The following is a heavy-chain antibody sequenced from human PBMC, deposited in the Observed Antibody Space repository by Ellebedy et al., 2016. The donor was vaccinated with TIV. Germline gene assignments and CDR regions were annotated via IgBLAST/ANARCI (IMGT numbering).Heavy chain of an antibody. CDR2: IYYSGST. CDR1: GGSISSDGYY. D-gene: IGHD5-18*01. J-gene: IGHJ4*02. Sequence: MPSETLSLTCTVSGGSISSDGYYWSWIRQHPGKGLEWIGYIYYSGSTYYNPSLKSRVTISVDTSKNQFSLKLSSVTAADTAVYYCARHRRNNYGYFAAPREYYFESWGQGTLVTVSS. CDR3: ARHRRNNYGYFAAPREYYFES. V-gene: IGHV4-31*03.